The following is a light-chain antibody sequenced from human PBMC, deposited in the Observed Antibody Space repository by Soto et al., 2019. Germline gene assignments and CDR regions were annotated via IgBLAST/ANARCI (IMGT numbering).Light chain of an antibody. CDR2: GAS. CDR1: QSVSSNY. V-gene: IGKV3-20*01. CDR3: QQYNNWPLT. J-gene: IGKJ4*01. Sequence: EIVLTQSPGTLSLSPGERATLSCRASQSVSSNYLAWYQQKPGQAPRLLIYGASSRATGIPDRFSGSGSGTDFTLTIRRLEPEDFAVYYCQQYNNWPLTFGGGTKV.